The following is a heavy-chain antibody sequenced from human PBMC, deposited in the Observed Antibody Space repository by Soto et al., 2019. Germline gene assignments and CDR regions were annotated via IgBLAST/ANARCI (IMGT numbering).Heavy chain of an antibody. CDR2: LYYNVGT. CDR3: ARLQSRHWVAY. Sequence: PSETLSLTCTVCGSSISSSCYYWGWIRQPPGRGLEWIGSLYYNVGTYYNPSLESRVTISADTSANQFSLMVNSVTAADTAIYYCARLQSRHWVAYWRQGPVLTVSP. CDR1: GSSISSSCYY. D-gene: IGHD3-16*01. J-gene: IGHJ1*01. V-gene: IGHV4-39*01.